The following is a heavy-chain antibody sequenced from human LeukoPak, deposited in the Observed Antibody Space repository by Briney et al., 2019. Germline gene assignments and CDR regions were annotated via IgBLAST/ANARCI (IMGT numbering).Heavy chain of an antibody. CDR1: GGTSSTYT. CDR3: ASVGRYFFYLDV. J-gene: IGHJ6*03. Sequence: SVKVSCKASGGTSSTYTITWVRQAPGQGLEWMGGIIAVFRTPNYAQKFQGRVTITTDESTSTAYMELSSLKSDDTAIYYCASVGRYFFYLDVWGQGTTVTVSS. V-gene: IGHV1-69*05. CDR2: IIAVFRTP.